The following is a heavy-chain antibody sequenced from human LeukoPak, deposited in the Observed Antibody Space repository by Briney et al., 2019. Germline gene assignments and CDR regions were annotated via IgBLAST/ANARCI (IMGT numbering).Heavy chain of an antibody. D-gene: IGHD3-3*01. J-gene: IGHJ4*02. CDR3: ARVGVDFWSGYYNDY. V-gene: IGHV3-21*01. Sequence: GGSLRLSCAASGFTFSSYSMNWVRQAPWKGLEWVSSISSSSSYIYYADSVKGRFTISRDNAKNSLYLQMNSLRAEDTAVYYCARVGVDFWSGYYNDYWGQGALVTVSS. CDR2: ISSSSSYI. CDR1: GFTFSSYS.